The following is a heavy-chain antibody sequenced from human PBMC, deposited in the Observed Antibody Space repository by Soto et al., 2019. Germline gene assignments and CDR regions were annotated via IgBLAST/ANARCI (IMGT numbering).Heavy chain of an antibody. Sequence: QVQLVQSGAEVKKPGSSVKVSCKASGGTFSSYSINWVRQAAGQGLEWMGEIIPIFGTANYAQKCQDRVTITADESTSTADMELGSLRSEDTAVYYCARDGGRNSGGIDYWGQGTLVTVSS. CDR2: IIPIFGTA. J-gene: IGHJ4*02. D-gene: IGHD1-26*01. CDR3: ARDGGRNSGGIDY. V-gene: IGHV1-69*01. CDR1: GGTFSSYS.